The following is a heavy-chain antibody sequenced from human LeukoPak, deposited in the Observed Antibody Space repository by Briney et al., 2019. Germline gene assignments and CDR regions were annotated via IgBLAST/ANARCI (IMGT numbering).Heavy chain of an antibody. V-gene: IGHV3-23*01. CDR3: GKVLLWFGELLQYGMDV. D-gene: IGHD3-10*01. CDR1: GFTFSSYA. J-gene: IGHJ6*02. CDR2: ISGSGGST. Sequence: GGSLRLSCAASGFTFSSYAMSWARQAPGKGLEWVSAISGSGGSTYYADSVKGRFTISRDNSKNTLYLQMNSLRAEDTAVYYCGKVLLWFGELLQYGMDVWGQGTTVTVSS.